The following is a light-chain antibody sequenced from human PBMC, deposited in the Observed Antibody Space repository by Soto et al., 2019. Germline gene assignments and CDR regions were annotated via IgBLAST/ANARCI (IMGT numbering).Light chain of an antibody. J-gene: IGKJ1*01. CDR2: ATS. CDR3: QHYNDFSWT. V-gene: IGKV1-5*03. CDR1: QSISIL. Sequence: DIHLTQSPSTLSASVGDRVTITCRASQSISILLAWYQQKPGKAPNLLIYATSTLETGVSSRFSGSGSGTEFTLTTSSLQPDDSATYYCQHYNDFSWTFGQGTKVEIK.